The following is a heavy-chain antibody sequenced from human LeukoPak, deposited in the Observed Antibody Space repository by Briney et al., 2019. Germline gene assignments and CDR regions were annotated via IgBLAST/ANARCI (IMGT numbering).Heavy chain of an antibody. V-gene: IGHV3-64*01. J-gene: IGHJ3*02. D-gene: IGHD3-16*02. CDR1: GFTFSSYA. CDR2: ISSNGGST. Sequence: GGSLRLSCAASGFTFSSYAMYRVRQAPGKGLEYVSAISSNGGSTYYANSVKGRFTISRDNSKNTLYLQMGSLRAEDMAVYYCARDRNYDYVWGSYRYDAFDIWGQGTMVTVSS. CDR3: ARDRNYDYVWGSYRYDAFDI.